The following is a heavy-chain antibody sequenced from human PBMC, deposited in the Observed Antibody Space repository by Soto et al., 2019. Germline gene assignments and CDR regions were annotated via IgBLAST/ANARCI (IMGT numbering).Heavy chain of an antibody. J-gene: IGHJ6*02. Sequence: LRLSCAASGFTFSSYAMSWVRQAPGKGLEWVSAISGSGGSTYYADSVKGRFTISRDNSKNTLYLQMNSLRAEDTAVYYCAKDCPELWFGERYYYGMDVWGQGTTVTVSS. D-gene: IGHD3-10*01. CDR3: AKDCPELWFGERYYYGMDV. V-gene: IGHV3-23*01. CDR2: ISGSGGST. CDR1: GFTFSSYA.